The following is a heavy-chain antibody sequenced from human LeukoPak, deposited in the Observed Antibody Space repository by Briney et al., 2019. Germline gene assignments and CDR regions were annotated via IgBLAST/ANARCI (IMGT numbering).Heavy chain of an antibody. CDR1: GFTFSDYY. J-gene: IGHJ4*02. CDR3: ARASPYGGNYFDY. V-gene: IGHV3-53*01. D-gene: IGHD4-23*01. Sequence: PGGSLRLSXAASGFTFSDYYMSWVRQAPGKGLEWVSVIYSGGSTYYADSEKGRFTISRDNSKNTLYLQMNSLRAEDTAVYYCARASPYGGNYFDYWGQGTLVTVSS. CDR2: IYSGGST.